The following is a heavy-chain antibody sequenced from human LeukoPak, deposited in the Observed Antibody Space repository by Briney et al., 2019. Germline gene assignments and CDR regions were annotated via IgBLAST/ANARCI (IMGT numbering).Heavy chain of an antibody. CDR2: ISGSGGST. D-gene: IGHD1-26*01. Sequence: PGGTLRLSCAASGFTFSSYGMSWVRQAPGKGLEWVSAISGSGGSTYYADSVKGRFTISRDNSKNTLYLQMNSLRAEDTAVYYCAKDYRAHSLRPNWFDPWGQGTLVTVSS. V-gene: IGHV3-23*01. J-gene: IGHJ5*02. CDR1: GFTFSSYG. CDR3: AKDYRAHSLRPNWFDP.